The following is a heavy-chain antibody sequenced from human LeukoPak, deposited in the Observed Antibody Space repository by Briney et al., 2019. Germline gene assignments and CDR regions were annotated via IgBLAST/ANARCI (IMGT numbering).Heavy chain of an antibody. CDR3: AKDPNGDYVGAFDS. Sequence: GGSLRLSCAASGLTYSNYAMTWVRQAPGKGLEWVSSITAGGGTSYTDSVKGRFTVYRDNSKNTLYLQMNSLRAGDTALYYCAKDPNGDYVGAFDSWGQGTMVTVSS. J-gene: IGHJ3*01. V-gene: IGHV3-23*01. D-gene: IGHD4-17*01. CDR1: GLTYSNYA. CDR2: ITAGGGT.